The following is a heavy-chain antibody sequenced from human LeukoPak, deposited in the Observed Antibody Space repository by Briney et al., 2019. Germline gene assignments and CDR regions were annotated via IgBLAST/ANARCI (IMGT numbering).Heavy chain of an antibody. J-gene: IGHJ4*02. Sequence: GASVKVSCKASGGAFSNYAISWVRLAPGQGLEWMGGIITNFGTTNYAQKYQGRVTITADESTSTVYMELSSLRSEDTAVYYCARPRTYYDFWRGYPPFDYWGQGTLVTVSS. CDR2: IITNFGTT. CDR3: ARPRTYYDFWRGYPPFDY. V-gene: IGHV1-69*13. D-gene: IGHD3-3*01. CDR1: GGAFSNYA.